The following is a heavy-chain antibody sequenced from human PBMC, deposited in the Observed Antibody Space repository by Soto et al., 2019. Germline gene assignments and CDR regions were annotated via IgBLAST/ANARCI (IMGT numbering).Heavy chain of an antibody. CDR3: AKWGGYDFWSGYYSPIHENYYFDY. Sequence: GGSLRLSCAASGFTFSSYAMSWVRQAPGKGLEWVSAISGSGRSTYYADSVKGRFTISRDNSKNTLYLQMNSLRAEDTAVYYCAKWGGYDFWSGYYSPIHENYYFDYWGQGTLVTVSS. CDR1: GFTFSSYA. CDR2: ISGSGRST. V-gene: IGHV3-23*01. D-gene: IGHD3-3*01. J-gene: IGHJ4*02.